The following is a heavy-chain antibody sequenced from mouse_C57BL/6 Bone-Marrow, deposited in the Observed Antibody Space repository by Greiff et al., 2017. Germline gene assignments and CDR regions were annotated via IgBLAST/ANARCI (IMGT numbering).Heavy chain of an antibody. J-gene: IGHJ4*01. CDR3: ARGTLAYYAMDY. CDR1: GYTFTSYW. V-gene: IGHV1-55*01. CDR2: IYPGSGST. D-gene: IGHD3-1*01. Sequence: QVQLQQPGAELVKPGASVKMSCKASGYTFTSYWITWVKQRPGQGLEWIGDIYPGSGSTNYNEKFKSKATLTVNTSSSTAYMQRSSLTSEDSAVYYCARGTLAYYAMDYWGQGTSVTVAS.